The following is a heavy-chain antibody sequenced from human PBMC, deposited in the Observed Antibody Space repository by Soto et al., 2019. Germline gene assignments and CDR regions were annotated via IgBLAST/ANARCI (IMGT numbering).Heavy chain of an antibody. J-gene: IGHJ3*02. V-gene: IGHV4-38-2*01. CDR3: ARGAIRFLEWLSRYDAFDI. Sequence: SETLSLTCAVSGYSITNGYYWGWIRQPPGQGLEWIGTIYHSGSTYYNPSLKTRVTISVDTSKNQFSLKLSSVTAADTAVYYCARGAIRFLEWLSRYDAFDIWGQGTMVTVSS. D-gene: IGHD3-3*01. CDR1: GYSITNGYY. CDR2: IYHSGST.